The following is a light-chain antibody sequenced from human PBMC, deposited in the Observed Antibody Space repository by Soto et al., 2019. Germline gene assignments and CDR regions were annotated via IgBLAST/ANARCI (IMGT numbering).Light chain of an antibody. J-gene: IGKJ1*01. CDR2: GAS. Sequence: EIVMTQSPATLSVSPGERATLSCRASQSVSSDLAWYHQKPGQAPRLLIYGASIRAAGIPARFSASGSGTDFTLTISDVQPEDFALYYCHQRQSWPRTFGQGTKVDIK. V-gene: IGKV3D-15*03. CDR3: HQRQSWPRT. CDR1: QSVSSD.